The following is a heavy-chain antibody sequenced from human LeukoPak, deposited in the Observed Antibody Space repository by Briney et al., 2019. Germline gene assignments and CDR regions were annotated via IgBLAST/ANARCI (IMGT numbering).Heavy chain of an antibody. D-gene: IGHD6-6*01. CDR1: GYTFTSYA. CDR3: ARDRYSSSSVFRDAFDI. CDR2: INTNTGNP. J-gene: IGHJ3*02. Sequence: ASVKVSCKASGYTFTSYAMNWVRQAPGQGLEWMGWINTNTGNPTYAQGFTGRFVFSLDTSVSTAYLQISSLKAEDTAVYYCARDRYSSSSVFRDAFDIWGQGTMVTVSS. V-gene: IGHV7-4-1*02.